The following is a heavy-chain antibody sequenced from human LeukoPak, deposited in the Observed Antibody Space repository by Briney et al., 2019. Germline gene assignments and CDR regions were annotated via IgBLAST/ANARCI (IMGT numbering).Heavy chain of an antibody. CDR2: IIPIFGTV. CDR3: ARELTGWLVQGSYYFDY. Sequence: GASVTVSCKASGGTFSSYAISWVRQAPGQGLEWMGGIIPIFGTVNYAQKFQGRVTITADESTSTAYMELSSLRSEDTAVYYCARELTGWLVQGSYYFDYWGQGTLVTVSS. V-gene: IGHV1-69*13. CDR1: GGTFSSYA. J-gene: IGHJ4*02. D-gene: IGHD6-19*01.